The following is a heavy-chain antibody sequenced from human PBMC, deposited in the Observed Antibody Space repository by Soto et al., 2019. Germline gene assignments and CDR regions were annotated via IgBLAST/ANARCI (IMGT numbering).Heavy chain of an antibody. J-gene: IGHJ3*02. CDR2: ISAYNGNT. Sequence: QVQLVQSGAEVKKPGASVKVSCKASGYTFTSYGISWVRQAPGQGLEWMGWISAYNGNTNYAQKLQGRVTMTTDTSPRTAYMERRTLRSYDTAVYYCARHQSITMILSDAFDIWGQGKMVTLSS. D-gene: IGHD3-22*01. CDR1: GYTFTSYG. V-gene: IGHV1-18*01. CDR3: ARHQSITMILSDAFDI.